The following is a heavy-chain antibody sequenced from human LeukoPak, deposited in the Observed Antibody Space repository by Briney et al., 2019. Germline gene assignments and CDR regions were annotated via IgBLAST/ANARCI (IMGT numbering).Heavy chain of an antibody. V-gene: IGHV4-34*01. CDR1: GGSFSGYY. Sequence: SETLSFTCAVYGGSFSGYYWSWIRQPPGKGLEWIGEINHSGSTNYNPSLKSRVTISVDTSKNQFSLKLSSVTAADTAVYYCARGGLTMVRGVISFDYWGQGTLVTVSS. D-gene: IGHD3-10*01. J-gene: IGHJ4*02. CDR2: INHSGST. CDR3: ARGGLTMVRGVISFDY.